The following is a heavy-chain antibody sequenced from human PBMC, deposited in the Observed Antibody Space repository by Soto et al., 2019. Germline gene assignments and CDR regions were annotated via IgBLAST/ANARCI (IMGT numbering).Heavy chain of an antibody. CDR1: GFTFSDYY. Sequence: GGSLRLSCAASGFTFSDYYMSWIRQAPGTGLEWISYISSSGSTIYYADSVQGRLTISRDNANNSLYLQMNSLRAEDTAVYYCARGFRGDFWSGRYYYYMDVWGKGTTVTVSS. V-gene: IGHV3-11*01. CDR3: ARGFRGDFWSGRYYYYMDV. CDR2: ISSSGSTI. J-gene: IGHJ6*03. D-gene: IGHD3-3*01.